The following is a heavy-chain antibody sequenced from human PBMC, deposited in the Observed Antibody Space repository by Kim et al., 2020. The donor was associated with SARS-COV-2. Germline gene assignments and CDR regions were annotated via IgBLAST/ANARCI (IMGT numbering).Heavy chain of an antibody. V-gene: IGHV3-30*01. Sequence: QFTISRDNAKNTLYLQMNSLRAEDTALYYCASDLGSRRRGFTYSYYGMDVWGQGTTVTVSS. CDR3: ASDLGSRRRGFTYSYYGMDV. J-gene: IGHJ6*02. D-gene: IGHD3-10*01.